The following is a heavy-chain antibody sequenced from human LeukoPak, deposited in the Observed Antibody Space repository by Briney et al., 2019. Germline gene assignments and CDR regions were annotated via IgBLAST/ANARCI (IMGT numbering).Heavy chain of an antibody. Sequence: PGGSLRLSCAASGFTFSSYGMHWVRQAPGKGLEWVAVIWYDGSNKYYADSVKGRFTISRDNSKNTLYLQMNSLRAGDTAVYYCAREYSSGWYGFRGWFDPWGQGTLVTVSS. CDR2: IWYDGSNK. CDR3: AREYSSGWYGFRGWFDP. V-gene: IGHV3-33*01. D-gene: IGHD6-19*01. CDR1: GFTFSSYG. J-gene: IGHJ5*02.